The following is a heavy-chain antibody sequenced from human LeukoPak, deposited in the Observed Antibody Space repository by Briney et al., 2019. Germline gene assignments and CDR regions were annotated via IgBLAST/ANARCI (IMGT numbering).Heavy chain of an antibody. V-gene: IGHV1-24*01. Sequence: ASVKVSCKVSGYTLTELSMHCVRQAPGKGLERRGGFDPEDGETIYAQKFQGRVTMTEDTSTDTAYMELSSLRSEDTAVYYCATGGYSSGWVPAHWFDPWGQGTLVTVSS. CDR1: GYTLTELS. CDR3: ATGGYSSGWVPAHWFDP. D-gene: IGHD6-19*01. CDR2: FDPEDGET. J-gene: IGHJ5*02.